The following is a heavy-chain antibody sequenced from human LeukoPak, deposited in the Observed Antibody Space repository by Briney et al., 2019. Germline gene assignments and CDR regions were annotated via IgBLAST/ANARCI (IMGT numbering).Heavy chain of an antibody. CDR3: ARVASDYYGGNPTLDY. V-gene: IGHV4-59*01. CDR1: GGSIRNYY. J-gene: IGHJ4*02. Sequence: SETLSLTCTVSGGSIRNYYWSWIRQPPGKGLEWIGYIYYSGSTNYNPSLKSRVTISVDTSKNQFSLKLSSVTAADTAVYYCARVASDYYGGNPTLDYWGQGTLVTVSS. CDR2: IYYSGST. D-gene: IGHD4-23*01.